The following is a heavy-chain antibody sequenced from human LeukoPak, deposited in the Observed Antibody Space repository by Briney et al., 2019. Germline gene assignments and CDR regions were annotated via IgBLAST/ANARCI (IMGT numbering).Heavy chain of an antibody. CDR3: AKPIWGAAVAGAYFDY. CDR2: IRYDGSIK. Sequence: PGGSLRLSCAASGFTFSTFGMHWVRQAPGKGLEWVAFIRYDGSIKYYGDSVKGRFTISRDNSKNTLYLQMNRLRAEDTAVYYCAKPIWGAAVAGAYFDYWGQGTLVTVSS. J-gene: IGHJ4*02. CDR1: GFTFSTFG. V-gene: IGHV3-30*02. D-gene: IGHD6-19*01.